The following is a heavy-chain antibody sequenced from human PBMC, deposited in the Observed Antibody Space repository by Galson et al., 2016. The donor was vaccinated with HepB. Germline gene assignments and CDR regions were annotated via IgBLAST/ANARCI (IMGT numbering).Heavy chain of an antibody. CDR2: INSDGSNA. V-gene: IGHV3-74*01. J-gene: IGHJ4*02. Sequence: SLRLSCAGSGFTFSNHYMHWVRQAPGKGLVWVSRINSDGSNANYADSVKGRFTISRDNARNTLYLHVNSLRAEDAAVHYCARENGDYLFIDFWGQGILVTVSS. CDR3: ARENGDYLFIDF. CDR1: GFTFSNHY. D-gene: IGHD4-17*01.